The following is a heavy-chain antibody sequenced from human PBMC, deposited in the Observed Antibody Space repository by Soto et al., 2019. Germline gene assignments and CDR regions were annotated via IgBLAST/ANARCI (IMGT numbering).Heavy chain of an antibody. CDR1: GDSVSSYSAA. CDR2: TYYRSRFFS. CDR3: VRDRYSSSGWFDP. V-gene: IGHV6-1*01. D-gene: IGHD3-10*01. Sequence: SQTLSLTCAISGDSVSSYSAAWNWIRQSPSGGLEWLGRTYYRSRFFSDYAESVKSRIIINPDTSKNQFSLQLRSVTPEDTAVYYCVRDRYSSSGWFDPWGQGTPVTVSS. J-gene: IGHJ5*02.